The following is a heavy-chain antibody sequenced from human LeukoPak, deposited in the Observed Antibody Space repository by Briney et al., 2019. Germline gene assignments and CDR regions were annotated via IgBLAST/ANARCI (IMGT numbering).Heavy chain of an antibody. D-gene: IGHD2-2*01. J-gene: IGHJ6*04. CDR1: GGSFSGYY. Sequence: SETLSLTCAVYGGSFSGYYWSWIRQPPGKGLEWIGEINHSGSTNYNPSLKSRVTISVDTSKNQFSLKLSSVTAEDTAVYYCARGFYCSSTSCWSGMDVWGKGTTVTVSS. CDR3: ARGFYCSSTSCWSGMDV. CDR2: INHSGST. V-gene: IGHV4-34*01.